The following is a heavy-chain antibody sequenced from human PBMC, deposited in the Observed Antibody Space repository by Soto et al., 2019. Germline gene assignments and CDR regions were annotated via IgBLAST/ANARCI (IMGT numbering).Heavy chain of an antibody. CDR2: ISWDGGST. Sequence: GGSLRLSCAASGFTFDDYTMHWVRQAPGKGLEWVSLISWDGGSTYYADSVKGRFTISRDNSKNSLYLQMNSLRTEDTALYYCAKDIHHYYGMDVWGQGTTVTVSS. CDR1: GFTFDDYT. V-gene: IGHV3-43*01. J-gene: IGHJ6*02. CDR3: AKDIHHYYGMDV.